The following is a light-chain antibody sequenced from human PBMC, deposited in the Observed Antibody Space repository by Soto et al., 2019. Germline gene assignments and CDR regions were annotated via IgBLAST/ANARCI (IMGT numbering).Light chain of an antibody. CDR3: QQSYITPGT. V-gene: IGKV1-39*01. CDR2: AAS. CDR1: QSISFN. Sequence: DIQMTQSPSSLSASVGDRVAITCRASQSISFNLNWYQQKPRKAPKLLIFAASSLQSGVPSRFSGSGSGTDFTLTISSLQPEDFATYYCQQSYITPGTLGQGTKVDIK. J-gene: IGKJ1*01.